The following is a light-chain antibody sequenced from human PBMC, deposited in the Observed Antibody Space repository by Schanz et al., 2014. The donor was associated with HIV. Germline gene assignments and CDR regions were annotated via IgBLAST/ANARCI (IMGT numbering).Light chain of an antibody. CDR3: QTWDTGIRV. J-gene: IGLJ3*02. Sequence: QPVLTQSPSASASLGASVKLTCTLSSGHSTYAIAWHQQQPEKGPRFLMNLNSDGSHNKGDGISDRFSGTSSGAERYLTISSLQSEDEADYYCQTWDTGIRVFGGGTKLTVL. CDR2: LNSDGSH. V-gene: IGLV4-69*01. CDR1: SGHSTYA.